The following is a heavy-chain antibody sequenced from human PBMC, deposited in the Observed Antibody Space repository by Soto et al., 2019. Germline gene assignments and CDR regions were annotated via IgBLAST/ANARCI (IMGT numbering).Heavy chain of an antibody. J-gene: IGHJ6*02. V-gene: IGHV4-59*01. Sequence: PSETLSLTCTVSGGAISRYYWSWIRQPPGKGLEWIGYIYYSGSTNYNPSLKSRVTISVDTSKNQFSLKLSSVTAADTVVYCCARAWNFPHGMDVWGQGTTVTVSS. D-gene: IGHD1-7*01. CDR3: ARAWNFPHGMDV. CDR1: GGAISRYY. CDR2: IYYSGST.